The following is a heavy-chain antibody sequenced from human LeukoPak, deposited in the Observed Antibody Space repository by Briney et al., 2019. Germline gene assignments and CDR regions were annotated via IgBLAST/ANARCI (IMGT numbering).Heavy chain of an antibody. CDR2: IHPSGTP. D-gene: IGHD3-22*01. CDR1: GGSITIDHYY. V-gene: IGHV4-31*03. J-gene: IGHJ4*02. CDR3: ARGRDSSKVGRE. Sequence: PSEILSLTCTVSGGSITIDHYYWTWSRQHPGGGLEWIGYIHPSGTPYYNPSLKNRVDISVDTSKNQFSLKLNSVTAADTAVYYCARGRDSSKVGREWGQGHLVTVSS.